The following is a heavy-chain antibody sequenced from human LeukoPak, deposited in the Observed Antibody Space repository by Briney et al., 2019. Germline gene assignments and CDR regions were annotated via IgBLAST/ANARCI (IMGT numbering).Heavy chain of an antibody. CDR3: ARERVLYGSGTKRRFPFDY. V-gene: IGHV1-8*01. Sequence: GASVKVSCKASGYTFTSYDINWVRQATGQGLEWMGWMNPNSGNTGYAQKFQGRVTMTRNTSISTAYMELSSLRSEDTAVYYCARERVLYGSGTKRRFPFDYWGQGTLVTVSS. CDR1: GYTFTSYD. D-gene: IGHD3-10*01. J-gene: IGHJ4*02. CDR2: MNPNSGNT.